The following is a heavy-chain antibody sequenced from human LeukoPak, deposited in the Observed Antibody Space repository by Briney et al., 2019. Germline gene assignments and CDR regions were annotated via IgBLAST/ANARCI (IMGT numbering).Heavy chain of an antibody. CDR3: ARGPMVGATTDY. D-gene: IGHD1-26*01. J-gene: IGHJ4*02. CDR1: GGSFSGYY. V-gene: IGHV4-34*01. CDR2: INHSGST. Sequence: PSETPSLTCAVYGGSFSGYYWSWIRQPPGKGLEWIGEINHSGSTNYNPSLKSRVTISVDTSKNQFSLKLSSVTAADTAVYYCARGPMVGATTDYWGQGTLVTVSS.